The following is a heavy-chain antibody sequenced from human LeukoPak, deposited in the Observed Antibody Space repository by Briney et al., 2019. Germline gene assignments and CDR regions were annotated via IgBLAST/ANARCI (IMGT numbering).Heavy chain of an antibody. Sequence: LSETLSLTCTVSGGSISGYYWSWIRQSPGKGLDWIGYIYYSGSTNYNPSLKSRVTISLDTSKNQFSLKLSSVIAADTAVYYCAKAGNWGGYYYYLDVWGKGATVTVSS. D-gene: IGHD7-27*01. CDR3: AKAGNWGGYYYYLDV. CDR2: IYYSGST. J-gene: IGHJ6*03. V-gene: IGHV4-59*01. CDR1: GGSISGYY.